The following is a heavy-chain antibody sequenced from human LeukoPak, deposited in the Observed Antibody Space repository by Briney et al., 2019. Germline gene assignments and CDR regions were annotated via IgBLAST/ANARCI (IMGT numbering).Heavy chain of an antibody. Sequence: ASVKVSCKASGYTFTSYDINWVRQATGQGLEWMGWMNPNSANTGYAQKFQGRVTMTRNTSISTAYMELSSLRSEDTAVYYCARLASSSWPLYYYYGMDVWPRDHGHRLL. D-gene: IGHD6-13*01. CDR1: GYTFTSYD. V-gene: IGHV1-8*01. CDR3: ARLASSSWPLYYYYGMDV. J-gene: IGHJ6*02. CDR2: MNPNSANT.